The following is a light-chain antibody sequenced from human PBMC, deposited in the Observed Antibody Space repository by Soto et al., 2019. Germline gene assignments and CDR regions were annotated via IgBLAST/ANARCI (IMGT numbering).Light chain of an antibody. CDR3: QQCDRSPWT. J-gene: IGKJ1*01. CDR1: QSVSSY. V-gene: IGKV3-11*01. CDR2: DAS. Sequence: EIGLTQSPATLSLSPGERATLSCRASQSVSSYLAWYQQKPGQAPRLLIYDASSRATGIPDRFSGSGSGTDFTLTISSLEPEDFAVYYCQQCDRSPWTFGQGTKVDIK.